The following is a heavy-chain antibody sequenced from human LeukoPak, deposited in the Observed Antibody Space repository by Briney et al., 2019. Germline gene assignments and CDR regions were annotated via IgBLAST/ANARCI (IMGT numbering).Heavy chain of an antibody. J-gene: IGHJ4*02. CDR2: INSDGSST. CDR1: GFTFSSYW. CDR3: ARGYYYDSSGYPYFDY. Sequence: PGGSPRLSCAATGFTFSSYWMHWVRQAPGKGLVWVSRINSDGSSTSYADSVKGRFTISRDNAKNTLYLQMNSLRAEDTAVYYCARGYYYDSSGYPYFDYWGQGTLVTVSS. D-gene: IGHD3-22*01. V-gene: IGHV3-74*01.